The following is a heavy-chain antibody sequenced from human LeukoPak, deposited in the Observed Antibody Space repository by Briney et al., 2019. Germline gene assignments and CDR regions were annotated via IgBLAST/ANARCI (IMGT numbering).Heavy chain of an antibody. CDR1: GFTFSSYG. D-gene: IGHD2-2*01. J-gene: IGHJ4*02. V-gene: IGHV3-33*01. CDR2: IWYDGSNK. Sequence: GSSLRLSCPASGFTFSSYGMHWVRQAPGKGLESVAVIWYDGSNKYYADSVKGRFTISRDNSKNTLYLQMNSLRAEDTAVYYCARDIGLAVVVPAALDYWGQGTLVTVSS. CDR3: ARDIGLAVVVPAALDY.